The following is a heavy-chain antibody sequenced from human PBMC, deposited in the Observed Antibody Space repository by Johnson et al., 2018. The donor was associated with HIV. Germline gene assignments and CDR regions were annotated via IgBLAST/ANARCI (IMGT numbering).Heavy chain of an antibody. D-gene: IGHD4/OR15-4a*01. CDR1: GFTFRNYW. V-gene: IGHV3-74*01. J-gene: IGHJ3*02. CDR3: VRDDYSFHI. Sequence: VQLVESGGGLVQPGGTLRLSCVVSGFTFRNYWMEWVRQAPGKGLVWVSRISTDGGRTTYADSVKDRFTISRDNAKNTVYLEMSGLRADDTAVYYCVRDDYSFHIWGRGTLVTVSS. CDR2: ISTDGGRT.